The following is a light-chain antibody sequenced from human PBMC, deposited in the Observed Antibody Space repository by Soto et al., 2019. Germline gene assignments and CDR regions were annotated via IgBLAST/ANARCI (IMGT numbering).Light chain of an antibody. CDR1: QSITSSY. CDR3: QQYGRSPCT. Sequence: EIVLTQSPGTLSLSPGERATLSRRASQSITSSYLAWYQQKPGQAPRLLIHGASNRATGIPDRFSGSGSGTEFTLTISRLEPEDFAVFYCQQYGRSPCTFGPGTKVDIK. J-gene: IGKJ3*01. V-gene: IGKV3-20*01. CDR2: GAS.